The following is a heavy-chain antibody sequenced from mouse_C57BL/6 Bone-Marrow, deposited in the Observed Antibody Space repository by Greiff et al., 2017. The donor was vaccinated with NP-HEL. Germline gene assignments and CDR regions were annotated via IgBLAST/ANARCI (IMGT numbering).Heavy chain of an antibody. D-gene: IGHD3-2*02. Sequence: QVQLQQPGAELVRPGSSVKLSCKASGYTFTSYWMHWVKQRPGQGLEWIGRIYPSDGDTKYNQKFKGKATLTVDKSSSTAYMPLSSLTSEDSEVCDSSCSGAPWDRCVFDDWGKGTTLTASS. J-gene: IGHJ2*01. CDR3: SCSGAPWDRCVFDD. V-gene: IGHV1-61*01. CDR1: GYTFTSYW. CDR2: IYPSDGDT.